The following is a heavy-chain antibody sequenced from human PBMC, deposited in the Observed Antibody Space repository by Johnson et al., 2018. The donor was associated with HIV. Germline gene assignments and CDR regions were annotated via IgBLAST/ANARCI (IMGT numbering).Heavy chain of an antibody. CDR3: ARDASNSVRWEMDAFDI. J-gene: IGHJ3*02. CDR1: GFTFSSNP. D-gene: IGHD6-6*01. CDR2: MSYDGINK. Sequence: QVQLVESGGGLVQPGRSLRLSCAASGFTFSSNPLHWVRQAPGKGLDWVAVMSYDGINKSYADSVKGRFTISRDNSKNTLYLQMNSLRPEDTAVYYCARDASNSVRWEMDAFDIWGQGTMVTVSS. V-gene: IGHV3-30-3*01.